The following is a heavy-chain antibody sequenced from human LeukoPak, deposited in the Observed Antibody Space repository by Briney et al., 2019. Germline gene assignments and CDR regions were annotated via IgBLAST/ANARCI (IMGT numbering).Heavy chain of an antibody. CDR3: ARDHYSDSSGYYFYFYGMDV. CDR1: GFTFSSYW. J-gene: IGHJ6*02. CDR2: INHNGNVN. Sequence: GGSLRLSCAASGFTFSSYWMNWARQDPGEERVGVASINHNGNVNYYVDSVKGRFTISRDNARNSLYLQMNSLRAEDTAVYYCARDHYSDSSGYYFYFYGMDVWGQGTTVTVSS. D-gene: IGHD3-22*01. V-gene: IGHV3-7*01.